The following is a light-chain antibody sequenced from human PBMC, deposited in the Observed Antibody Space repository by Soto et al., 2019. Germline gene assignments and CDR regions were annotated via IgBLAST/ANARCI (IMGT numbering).Light chain of an antibody. J-gene: IGKJ2*01. V-gene: IGKV1-9*01. CDR3: QQLSGYPPT. CDR2: SAS. CDR1: QDTGSY. Sequence: DIQLTQSPSFLSASVGDRVTITCRASQDTGSYLAWYQQKSGRAPQLLIHSASTLHSGVPSRFSGSGSGTEFSLTISSLQPEDFATYYCQQLSGYPPTFGQGTKLEIK.